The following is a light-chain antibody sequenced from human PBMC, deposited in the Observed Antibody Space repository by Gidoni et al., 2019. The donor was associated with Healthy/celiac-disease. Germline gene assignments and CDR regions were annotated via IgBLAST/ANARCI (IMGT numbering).Light chain of an antibody. J-gene: IGKJ5*01. CDR2: DAS. Sequence: EIVLTQSPATLSLSPGERATLSCRASQSVSSYLAWYQQKPGQAPRLLVYDASNRATGIPARFSGSGSGKDFTLTISSLEPEVFAVYYCQQRSNWPITFGQGTRLEIK. CDR3: QQRSNWPIT. V-gene: IGKV3-11*01. CDR1: QSVSSY.